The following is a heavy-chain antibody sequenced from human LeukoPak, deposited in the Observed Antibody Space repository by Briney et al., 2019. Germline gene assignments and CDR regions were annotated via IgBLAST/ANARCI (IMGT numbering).Heavy chain of an antibody. D-gene: IGHD3-22*01. V-gene: IGHV1-18*01. Sequence: ASVKVSCKASGGTFSSYGISWVRQAPGQGLEWMGWISAYNGNTNYAQKLQGRVTMTTDTSTSTAYMELRSLRSDDTAVYYCARDLRDYYDSSGSHPWGQGTLVTVSS. J-gene: IGHJ5*02. CDR3: ARDLRDYYDSSGSHP. CDR1: GGTFSSYG. CDR2: ISAYNGNT.